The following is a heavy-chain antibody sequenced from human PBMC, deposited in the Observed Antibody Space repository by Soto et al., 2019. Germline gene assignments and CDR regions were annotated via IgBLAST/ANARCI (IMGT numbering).Heavy chain of an antibody. D-gene: IGHD1-26*01. Sequence: PXGSLSLSFAASGFTFSSYCMHWVRQALGKGLEWVAVISYDGSNKYYADSVKGRFTISRDNSKNTLYLQMNSLRAEDTAVYYCAKRELRGAVDYWGQGTLVTVSS. CDR1: GFTFSSYC. J-gene: IGHJ4*02. V-gene: IGHV3-30*18. CDR3: AKRELRGAVDY. CDR2: ISYDGSNK.